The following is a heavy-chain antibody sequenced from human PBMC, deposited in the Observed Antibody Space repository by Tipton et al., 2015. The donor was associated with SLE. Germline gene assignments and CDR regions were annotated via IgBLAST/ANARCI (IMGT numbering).Heavy chain of an antibody. CDR3: ARQRLRLLSPLDS. V-gene: IGHV4-61*05. CDR2: VCNSGSA. Sequence: TLSLTCTVSGGSISRSSYYWGWIRQPPGKGLEWIGCVCNSGSANYDPSLKSRGTISVDTSRNHFSLELTSVTAADTAVYYCARQRLRLLSPLDSWGQGTTVTVSS. J-gene: IGHJ6*02. CDR1: GGSISRSSYY. D-gene: IGHD3-16*01.